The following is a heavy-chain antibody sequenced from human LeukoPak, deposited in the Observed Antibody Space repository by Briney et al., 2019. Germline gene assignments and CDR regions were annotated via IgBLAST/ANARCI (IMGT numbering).Heavy chain of an antibody. CDR3: ARDSSGWYLARY. Sequence: GASVKVSCKASGGTFSSYAISWVRQAPGQGLEWMGGIIPIFGTANYAQKFQGRVTITADESTSTAYMELSSLRSEDTAVYYCARDSSGWYLARYWGQGTLVTVSS. D-gene: IGHD6-19*01. CDR2: IIPIFGTA. V-gene: IGHV1-69*13. J-gene: IGHJ4*02. CDR1: GGTFSSYA.